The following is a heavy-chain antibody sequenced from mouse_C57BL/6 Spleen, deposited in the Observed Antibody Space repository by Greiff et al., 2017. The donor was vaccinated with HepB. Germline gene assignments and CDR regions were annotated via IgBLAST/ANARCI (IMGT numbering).Heavy chain of an antibody. CDR1: GYTFTSYW. Sequence: QVHVKQPGAELVKPGASVKMSCKASGYTFTSYWITWVKQRPGQGLEWIGDIYPGSGSTNYNEKFKSKATLTVDTSSSTAYMQLSSLTSEDSAVYYCAIYGSSPPYFDYWGQGTTLTVSS. CDR3: AIYGSSPPYFDY. CDR2: IYPGSGST. J-gene: IGHJ2*01. V-gene: IGHV1-55*01. D-gene: IGHD1-1*01.